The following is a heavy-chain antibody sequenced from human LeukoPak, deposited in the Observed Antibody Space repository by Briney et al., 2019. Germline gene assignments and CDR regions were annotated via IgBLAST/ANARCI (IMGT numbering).Heavy chain of an antibody. Sequence: GESLKLSCKGSGYSFTNYWIGWVRQMPGKGLEWMGIIYPGDSNTKYSPSFQGQVTISADKSINTAYLQCSSLKASDTAMYYCARRGYYSYDAFDIWGQGTMVTVSS. D-gene: IGHD3-22*01. J-gene: IGHJ3*02. CDR2: IYPGDSNT. CDR3: ARRGYYSYDAFDI. V-gene: IGHV5-51*03. CDR1: GYSFTNYW.